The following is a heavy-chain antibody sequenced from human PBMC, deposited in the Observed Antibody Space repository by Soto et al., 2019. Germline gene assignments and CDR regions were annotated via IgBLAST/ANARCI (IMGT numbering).Heavy chain of an antibody. Sequence: ASVRVSFMASPHPSTSYYMHSVRPAPGQGLEWMGIINPSGGSTSYAQKFQGRVTMTRDTSTSTVYMELSSLRSEDTALYYCAREGSSSSSGGLAFDIWGQGTMVTVSS. CDR1: PHPSTSYY. V-gene: IGHV1-46*03. CDR3: AREGSSSSSGGLAFDI. CDR2: INPSGGST. D-gene: IGHD6-13*01. J-gene: IGHJ3*02.